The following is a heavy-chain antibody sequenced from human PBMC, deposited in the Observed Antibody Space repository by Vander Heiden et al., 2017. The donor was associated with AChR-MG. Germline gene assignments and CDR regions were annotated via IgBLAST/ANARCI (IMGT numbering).Heavy chain of an antibody. CDR1: GFPFSSYG. CDR2: IRYDGSNK. Sequence: QVQLVESGGGVVQPGGSLRLSCAASGFPFSSYGMHWVRQAPGKGLEWVAFIRYDGSNKYYADSVKGRFTISRDNSKNTLYLQMNSLRAEDTAVYYCAKECLNYYDSSGYSDYWGQGTLVTVSS. D-gene: IGHD3-22*01. J-gene: IGHJ4*02. CDR3: AKECLNYYDSSGYSDY. V-gene: IGHV3-30*02.